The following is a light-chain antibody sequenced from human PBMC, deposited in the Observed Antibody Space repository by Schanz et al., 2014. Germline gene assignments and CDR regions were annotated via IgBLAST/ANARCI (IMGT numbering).Light chain of an antibody. CDR3: QQTSSTPRT. CDR1: QGISSH. J-gene: IGKJ1*01. V-gene: IGKV1-39*01. CDR2: SAS. Sequence: DIQMTQSPSSLSASVGDRVTITCRASQGISSHLAWYQQKPGKAPRLLIYSASTLQSGVPSRFSGSGSGTDFTLTISSLHPEDFASYYCQQTSSTPRTFGQGTKVDIK.